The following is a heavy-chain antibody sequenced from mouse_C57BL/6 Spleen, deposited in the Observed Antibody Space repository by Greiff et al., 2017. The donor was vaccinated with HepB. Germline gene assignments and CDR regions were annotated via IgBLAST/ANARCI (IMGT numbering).Heavy chain of an antibody. J-gene: IGHJ1*03. V-gene: IGHV1-55*01. CDR2: IYPGSGST. D-gene: IGHD2-3*01. CDR3: ARKGGYYLYWYFDV. CDR1: GYTFTSYW. Sequence: VKLQQPGAELVKPGASVKMSCKASGYTFTSYWITWVKQRPGQGLEWIGDIYPGSGSTNYNEKFKSKATLTVDTSSSTAYMQLSSLTSEDSAVYYCARKGGYYLYWYFDVWGTGTTVTVSS.